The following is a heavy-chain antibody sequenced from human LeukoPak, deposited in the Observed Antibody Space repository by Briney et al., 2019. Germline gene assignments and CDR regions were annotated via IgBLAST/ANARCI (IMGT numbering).Heavy chain of an antibody. Sequence: GASVKVSCKASGYTFTGDFIHWVGQAPGQGLEWMGWINSDSGGTNYARKFQGRVTMTRDTSFSTAYMELSSLRSDDTAVFYCARGNIATRRGENWFDPWGQGTLVTVSS. CDR3: ARGNIATRRGENWFDP. CDR2: INSDSGGT. D-gene: IGHD6-6*01. V-gene: IGHV1-2*02. J-gene: IGHJ5*02. CDR1: GYTFTGDF.